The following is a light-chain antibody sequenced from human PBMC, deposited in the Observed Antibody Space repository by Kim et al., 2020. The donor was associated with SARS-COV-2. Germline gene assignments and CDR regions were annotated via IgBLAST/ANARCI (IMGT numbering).Light chain of an antibody. V-gene: IGKV3-15*01. CDR2: RAS. J-gene: IGKJ4*01. Sequence: EIVMTQSPATLSVSPGARATLSCRASQSGSSNLAWYQQKPGQAPRLLIYRASTRATGIPDRFSGSGSGTEFTLTISSLQSEDFAVYYCQEDNNWPLTFGGGTKVDIK. CDR3: QEDNNWPLT. CDR1: QSGSSN.